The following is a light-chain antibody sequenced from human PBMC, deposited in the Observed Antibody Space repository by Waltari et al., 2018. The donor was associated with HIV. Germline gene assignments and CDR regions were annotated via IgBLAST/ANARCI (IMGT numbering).Light chain of an antibody. Sequence: QSVLTQPASVSGSPGQSITISCTGTSSDIGGYNYVSWYQQHPGKAPKLLIYEVSNRPSGVSDGVSGSRYGNTASLTIAGLQAEDEADYFCSSYAGSSIFVVFGGGTKLTVL. V-gene: IGLV2-14*01. CDR3: SSYAGSSIFVV. J-gene: IGLJ2*01. CDR1: SSDIGGYNY. CDR2: EVS.